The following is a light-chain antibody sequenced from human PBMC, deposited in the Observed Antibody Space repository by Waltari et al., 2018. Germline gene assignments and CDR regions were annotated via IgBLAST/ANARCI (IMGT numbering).Light chain of an antibody. Sequence: EIVMTQSPATLSVSPGERPTLSCRASQSVRSNYLAWYQQKPGQAPRLLIYGVSTRATGIPDRFSGSGSGTDFTLTISSLQSEDFAVYYCQHYTNWPLTFGGGTKVEIK. J-gene: IGKJ4*01. CDR2: GVS. CDR1: QSVRSN. CDR3: QHYTNWPLT. V-gene: IGKV3D-15*01.